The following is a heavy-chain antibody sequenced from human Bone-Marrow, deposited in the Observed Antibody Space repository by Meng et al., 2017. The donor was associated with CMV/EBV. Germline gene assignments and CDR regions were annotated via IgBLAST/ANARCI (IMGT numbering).Heavy chain of an antibody. Sequence: GGSLRLSCAASGFTFSGSAMHWVRQASGKGLEWVGRIRSKANSYATAYAASVKGRFTISRDDSKNTAYLQMNSLKTEDTAVYYCTRVVPAARDWGQGTLVTDSS. CDR3: TRVVPAARD. J-gene: IGHJ4*02. D-gene: IGHD2-2*01. V-gene: IGHV3-73*01. CDR2: IRSKANSYAT. CDR1: GFTFSGSA.